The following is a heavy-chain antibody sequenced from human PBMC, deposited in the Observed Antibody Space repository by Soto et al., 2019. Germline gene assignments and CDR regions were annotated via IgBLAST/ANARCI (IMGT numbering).Heavy chain of an antibody. CDR3: ASSYGSGYRAFDY. J-gene: IGHJ4*02. CDR2: INPILSMS. Sequence: QVQLVQSGAEVKKPGSSVRVSCKASGDTFTFYSINWVRQAPGLGLEWMGRINPILSMSNYAQRFQGRVTMTADTSTSTAYMELSSLRSEDTAMYYCASSYGSGYRAFDYWGQGARVTVSS. CDR1: GDTFTFYS. D-gene: IGHD3-10*01. V-gene: IGHV1-69*02.